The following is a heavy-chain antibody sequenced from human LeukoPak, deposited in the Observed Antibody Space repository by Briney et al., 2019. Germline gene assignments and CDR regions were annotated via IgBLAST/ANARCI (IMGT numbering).Heavy chain of an antibody. CDR3: ARARAARGYYYYYMDV. J-gene: IGHJ6*03. CDR2: IIPIFGTA. V-gene: IGHV1-69*13. Sequence: GASVKVSCKASGGTFSSYAISWVRQAPGQGLEWMGGIIPIFGTANYAQKFQGRVTITADESTSTAYMELSSLRSEDTAVYYCARARAARGYYYYYMDVWGKGTTVTVSS. D-gene: IGHD6-13*01. CDR1: GGTFSSYA.